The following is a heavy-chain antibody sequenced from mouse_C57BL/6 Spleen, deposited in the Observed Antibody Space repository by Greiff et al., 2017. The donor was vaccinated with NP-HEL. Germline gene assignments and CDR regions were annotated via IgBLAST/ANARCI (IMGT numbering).Heavy chain of an antibody. J-gene: IGHJ2*01. V-gene: IGHV1-80*01. CDR2: IYPGDGDT. Sequence: QVHVKQSGAELVKPGASVKISCKASGYAFSSYWMNWVKQRPGKGLEWIGQIYPGDGDTNYNGKFKGKATLTADKSSSTAYMQLSSLTSEDSAVYFCAAGDYYGSSYGYWGQGTTLTVSS. D-gene: IGHD1-1*01. CDR1: GYAFSSYW. CDR3: AAGDYYGSSYGY.